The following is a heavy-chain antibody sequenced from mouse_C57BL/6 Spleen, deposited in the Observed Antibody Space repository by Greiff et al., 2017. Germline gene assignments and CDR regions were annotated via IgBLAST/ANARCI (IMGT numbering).Heavy chain of an antibody. D-gene: IGHD1-1*01. J-gene: IGHJ1*03. Sequence: VQLQESGAELVRPGASVTLSCKASGYTFTDYEMHWVKQTPVHGLEWIGAIDPETGGTAYNQKFKGKAILTADKSSSTAYMELRSLTSEDSAVYYCTRERDYYGSSYGYFDVWGTGTTVTVSS. CDR1: GYTFTDYE. CDR3: TRERDYYGSSYGYFDV. CDR2: IDPETGGT. V-gene: IGHV1-15*01.